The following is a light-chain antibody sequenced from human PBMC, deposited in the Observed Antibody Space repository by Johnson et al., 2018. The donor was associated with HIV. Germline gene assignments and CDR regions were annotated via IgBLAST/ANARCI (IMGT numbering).Light chain of an antibody. V-gene: IGLV1-44*01. CDR3: AAWDDSLNGFFV. CDR2: RNN. CDR1: SSNIGSNT. J-gene: IGLJ1*01. Sequence: QSLLTQAPSASGTPGQRVTISCSGSSSNIGSNTVNWYQQLPGTAPKLLIYRNNQRPSGVPDRFSGSKSGTSASLALRGLQAGDEADYYCAAWDDSLNGFFVFGTGTKVTVL.